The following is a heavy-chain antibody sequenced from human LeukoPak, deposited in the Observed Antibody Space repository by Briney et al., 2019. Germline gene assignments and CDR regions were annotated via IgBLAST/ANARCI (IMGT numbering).Heavy chain of an antibody. CDR2: IKEDGSEK. V-gene: IGHV3-7*01. Sequence: GGSLRLSCAASGFTFSNYWMSWVRQAPGKGLEWVANIKEDGSEKYYVDSVKGRFTISRDNSKNTLYLQMNSLRAEDTAVYYCAKDFSLYSSSPGGGQGTLVTVSS. CDR3: AKDFSLYSSSPG. D-gene: IGHD6-6*01. CDR1: GFTFSNYW. J-gene: IGHJ4*02.